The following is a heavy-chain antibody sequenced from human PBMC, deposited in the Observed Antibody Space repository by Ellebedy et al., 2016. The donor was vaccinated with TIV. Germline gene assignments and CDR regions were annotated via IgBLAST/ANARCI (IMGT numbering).Heavy chain of an antibody. Sequence: GGSLRLXXAASGFSFSSYAMTWVRQAPGKGLEWVSALSGSGDSTYYADSVKGRFTISRDNSKNTLYLQMNSLRAEDTAVYYCAKLGQLLEYYYYYGMDVWGQGTTVTVSS. CDR3: AKLGQLLEYYYYYGMDV. J-gene: IGHJ6*02. D-gene: IGHD2-2*01. V-gene: IGHV3-23*01. CDR1: GFSFSSYA. CDR2: LSGSGDST.